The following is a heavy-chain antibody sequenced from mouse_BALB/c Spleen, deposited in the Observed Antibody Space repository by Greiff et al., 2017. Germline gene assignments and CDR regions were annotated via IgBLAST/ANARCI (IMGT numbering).Heavy chain of an antibody. Sequence: DVKLVESGPGLVKPSQSLSLTCSVTGYSITSGYYWNWIRQFPGNKLEWMGYISYDGSNNYNPSLKNRISITRDTSKNQFFLKLNSVTTEDTATYYCARVGIYDWYWGQGTTLTVSS. J-gene: IGHJ2*01. V-gene: IGHV3-6*02. CDR3: ARVGIYDWY. CDR1: GYSITSGYY. D-gene: IGHD2-3*01. CDR2: ISYDGSN.